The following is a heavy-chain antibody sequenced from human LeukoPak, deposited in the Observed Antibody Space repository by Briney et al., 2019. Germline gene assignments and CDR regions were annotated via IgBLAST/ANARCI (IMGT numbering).Heavy chain of an antibody. CDR3: ARGFTMVRGAQYYYDFDV. Sequence: GRSLRLSCAASGFTFSSYAMHWARQAPGKGLEWVAVISYDGSNKYYADSVKGRFTISRDNSKNTLYLQMNSLRAEDTAVYYCARGFTMVRGAQYYYDFDVRGKGTTVTVSS. J-gene: IGHJ6*03. D-gene: IGHD3-10*01. CDR1: GFTFSSYA. CDR2: ISYDGSNK. V-gene: IGHV3-30*04.